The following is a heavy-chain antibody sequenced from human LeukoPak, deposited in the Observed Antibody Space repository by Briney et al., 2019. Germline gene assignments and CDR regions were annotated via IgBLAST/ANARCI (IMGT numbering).Heavy chain of an antibody. V-gene: IGHV1-58*02. CDR2: IVVGSGNT. CDR1: GFTFTSSA. CDR3: AADPANYYYYGMDV. Sequence: SVKVSCKASGFTFTSSAMQWVRQARGQRLEWIGWIVVGSGNTNYAQKFQERVTITRDMSTSTAYMELSSLRSEDTAVYYCAADPANYYYYGMDVWGQGTAVTVSS. J-gene: IGHJ6*02.